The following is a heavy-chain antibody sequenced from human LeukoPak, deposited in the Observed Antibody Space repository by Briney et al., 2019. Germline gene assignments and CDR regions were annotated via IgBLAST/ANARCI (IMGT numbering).Heavy chain of an antibody. J-gene: IGHJ2*01. D-gene: IGHD3-22*01. V-gene: IGHV3-33*08. Sequence: GGSLRLSCAASGFSFSSYGMHWVRQAPGKGQEWVAVIWYDGSNKYYADSVKGRFTISRDNSKNTLYLQMNSLRAEDTAVYYCARGGYDSNRYFDLWGRGTLVTVSS. CDR3: ARGGYDSNRYFDL. CDR1: GFSFSSYG. CDR2: IWYDGSNK.